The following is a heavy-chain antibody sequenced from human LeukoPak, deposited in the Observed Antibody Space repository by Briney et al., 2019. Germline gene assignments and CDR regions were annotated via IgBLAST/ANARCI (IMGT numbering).Heavy chain of an antibody. CDR2: IIPIFGTA. D-gene: IGHD6-13*01. V-gene: IGHV1-69*13. J-gene: IGHJ4*02. CDR1: GGTFSSYA. Sequence: GASVKVSCKASGGTFSSYAISWVRQAPGQGLEWMGGIIPIFGTANYAQKFQGRVTITADESTSTAYMELSSLRSEDTAVYYCARGKYSSSWYPTLYYFDYWGQGTLVTVSS. CDR3: ARGKYSSSWYPTLYYFDY.